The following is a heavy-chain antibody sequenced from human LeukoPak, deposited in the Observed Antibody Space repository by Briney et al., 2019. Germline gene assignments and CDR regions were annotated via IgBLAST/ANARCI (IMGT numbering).Heavy chain of an antibody. CDR2: INHSGST. V-gene: IGHV4-34*01. CDR1: GGSFSGYY. Sequence: SETLSLTCAVYGGSFSGYYWSWIRQPPGKGLEWIGEINHSGSTNYNPSLKSRVTISVDTSKNQFSLKLSSVTAADTAVYYCARGVRIRYYHYMDVWGKGTTVTVSS. CDR3: ARGVRIRYYHYMDV. J-gene: IGHJ6*03. D-gene: IGHD2-21*01.